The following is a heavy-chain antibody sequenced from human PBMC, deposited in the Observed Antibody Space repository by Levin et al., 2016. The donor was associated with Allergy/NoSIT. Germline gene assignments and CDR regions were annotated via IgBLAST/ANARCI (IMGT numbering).Heavy chain of an antibody. CDR2: TTSSSSYT. D-gene: IGHD3-22*01. CDR1: GFTFSDYY. CDR3: ARSLDKSSRYFYDARGYYYFDY. V-gene: IGHV3-11*03. Sequence: GESLKISCAASGFTFSDYYMSWIRQAPGKGLEWVSTTTSSSSYTNYADSVKRRFTISRDNTKNSLYLQMNSLRADDTAVYYCARSLDKSSRYFYDARGYYYFDYWGQGTLVTVSS. J-gene: IGHJ4*02.